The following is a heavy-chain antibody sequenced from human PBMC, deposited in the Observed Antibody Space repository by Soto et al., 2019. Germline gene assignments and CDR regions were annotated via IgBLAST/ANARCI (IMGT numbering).Heavy chain of an antibody. J-gene: IGHJ4*02. CDR2: INPANGNT. D-gene: IGHD3-16*02. Sequence: QVQLAQSGAEERKPGASVKVSCEATGYTFTAYAMHWVRQAPGQRLEWMGWINPANGNTKYSQKCQGRLTLTSDTSANTVYMELNSLTSEDTAMYYCTRSAISPYGGLIGPFDYWGQGNLVTVSS. CDR1: GYTFTAYA. V-gene: IGHV1-3*05. CDR3: TRSAISPYGGLIGPFDY.